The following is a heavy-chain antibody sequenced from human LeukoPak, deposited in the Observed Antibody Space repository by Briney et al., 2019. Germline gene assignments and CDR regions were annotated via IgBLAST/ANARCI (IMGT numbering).Heavy chain of an antibody. Sequence: GASVKVSCKASGYSFTSYYIHWVRQAPGQGLEWMGIINPSGGSTSYAQKFQGRVTMTRDTSTSTVYMELSSLRSEDTAIYYCASQHVGASDIWGQGTMVTVSS. CDR2: INPSGGST. D-gene: IGHD1-26*01. J-gene: IGHJ3*02. V-gene: IGHV1-46*03. CDR1: GYSFTSYY. CDR3: ASQHVGASDI.